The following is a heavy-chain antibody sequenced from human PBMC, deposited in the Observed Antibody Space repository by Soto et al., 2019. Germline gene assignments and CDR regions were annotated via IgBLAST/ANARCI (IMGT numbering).Heavy chain of an antibody. Sequence: GASVKVSCKASGYTFTGYYMHWVRQAPGQGLEWMGWINPNSGGTNYAQKFQGWVTMTRDTSISTAYMELRSLRSDDTAVYYCASDLGGDLMTIAAAGNDAFDIWGQGTMVTVSS. V-gene: IGHV1-2*04. D-gene: IGHD6-13*01. CDR3: ASDLGGDLMTIAAAGNDAFDI. CDR1: GYTFTGYY. J-gene: IGHJ3*02. CDR2: INPNSGGT.